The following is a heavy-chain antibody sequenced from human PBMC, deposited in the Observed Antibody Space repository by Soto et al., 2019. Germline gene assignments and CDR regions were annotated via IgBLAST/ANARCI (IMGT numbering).Heavy chain of an antibody. J-gene: IGHJ4*02. CDR1: GFTFSSYW. D-gene: IGHD2-15*01. CDR3: ARGAFRADSLDS. V-gene: IGHV3-74*01. CDR2: IKGDESTT. Sequence: VQLVESGGGLVQPGGSLRLSCAASGFTFSSYWIHWVRQAPGKGLVWVSRIKGDESTTNYADSVKGRFTISIDNARNTVYLQMNSLRAEDTAVYYCARGAFRADSLDSWGQGTLVTVSS.